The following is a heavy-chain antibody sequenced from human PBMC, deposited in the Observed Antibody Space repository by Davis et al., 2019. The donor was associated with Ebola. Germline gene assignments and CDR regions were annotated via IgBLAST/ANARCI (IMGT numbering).Heavy chain of an antibody. CDR3: ARGLLDSSSWYRSGWFDP. CDR2: INHSGST. Sequence: PSETLSLTCAVYGGSFSGYYWSWIRQPPGKGLEWIGEINHSGSTNYNPSLKSRVTISIDTSKNQFSLKLSSVTAADTAVYYCARGLLDSSSWYRSGWFDPWGQGTLVTVSS. V-gene: IGHV4-34*01. CDR1: GGSFSGYY. J-gene: IGHJ5*02. D-gene: IGHD6-13*01.